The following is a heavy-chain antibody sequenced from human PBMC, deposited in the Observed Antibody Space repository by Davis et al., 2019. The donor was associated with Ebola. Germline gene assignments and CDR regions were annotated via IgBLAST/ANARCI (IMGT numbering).Heavy chain of an antibody. D-gene: IGHD1-26*01. V-gene: IGHV1-46*01. CDR2: IDPSGGAT. CDR1: GYTFTSHY. Sequence: ASVKVSCKASGYTFTSHYMHWVRQAPGQGLEWMGIIDPSGGATTYAQKFKGRVTMTRDTSTNTDYMQLSSLTSEDTAVYYCARDGSGIDFEYWGQGTLDTVSS. J-gene: IGHJ4*02. CDR3: ARDGSGIDFEY.